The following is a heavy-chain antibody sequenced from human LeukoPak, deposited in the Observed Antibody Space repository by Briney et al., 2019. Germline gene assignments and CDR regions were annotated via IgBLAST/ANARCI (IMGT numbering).Heavy chain of an antibody. V-gene: IGHV4-39*01. CDR2: IYYSGST. J-gene: IGHJ4*02. D-gene: IGHD2-2*01. CDR1: GFTFSSYE. CDR3: ARGQYCSSTSCYLDY. Sequence: GSLRLSCAASGFTFSSYEMNWVRQPPRKGLEWIGSIYYSGSTYYNPSLKSRVTISVDTSKNQFSLKLSSVTAADTAVYYCARGQYCSSTSCYLDYWGQGTLVTVSS.